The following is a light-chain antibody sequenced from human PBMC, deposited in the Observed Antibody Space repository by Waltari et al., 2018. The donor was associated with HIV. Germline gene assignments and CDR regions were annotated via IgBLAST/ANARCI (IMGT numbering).Light chain of an antibody. J-gene: IGLJ2*01. CDR3: ASWDDSLNGVI. CDR2: RSG. V-gene: IGLV1-44*01. Sequence: QSVLTQPPSASGTPGQRVTISCSGSGSNIGTRPVNWYQQLAGSAPKLLIYRSGLHASGVPDRFAGSKSATSASLSISVLQSEDEATYYCASWDDSLNGVIFGGGTELTVL. CDR1: GSNIGTRP.